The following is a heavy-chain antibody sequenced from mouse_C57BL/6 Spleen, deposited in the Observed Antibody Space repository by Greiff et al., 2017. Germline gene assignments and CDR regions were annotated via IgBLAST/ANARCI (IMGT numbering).Heavy chain of an antibody. D-gene: IGHD2-3*01. CDR1: GFSFNTYA. CDR3: VRPPIYDGYYDYAMDY. J-gene: IGHJ4*01. CDR2: IRSKSNNYAT. V-gene: IGHV10-1*01. Sequence: EVNVVESGGGLVQPKGSLKLSCAASGFSFNTYAMNWVRQAPGKGLEWVARIRSKSNNYATYYADSVKDRFTISRDDSESMLYLQMNNLKTEDTAMYYCVRPPIYDGYYDYAMDYWGQGTSVTVSS.